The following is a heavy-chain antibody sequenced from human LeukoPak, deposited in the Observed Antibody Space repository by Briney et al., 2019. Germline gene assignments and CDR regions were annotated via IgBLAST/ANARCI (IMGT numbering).Heavy chain of an antibody. J-gene: IGHJ3*02. CDR1: GFTFNTYS. CDR2: ISSSTTTI. D-gene: IGHD3-22*01. Sequence: GGSLRLSCAASGFTFNTYSMNWVRQAPGKGLEWVSYISSSTTTIYYADSVKGRFTISRDNAKNSLYLQINSLRDEDTAVYYCARAFQARIRVILVPDAFDIWGQGTKVTVSS. V-gene: IGHV3-48*02. CDR3: ARAFQARIRVILVPDAFDI.